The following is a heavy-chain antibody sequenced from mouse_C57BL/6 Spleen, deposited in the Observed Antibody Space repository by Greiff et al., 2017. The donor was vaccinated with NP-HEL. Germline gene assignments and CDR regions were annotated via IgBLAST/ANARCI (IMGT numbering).Heavy chain of an antibody. J-gene: IGHJ4*01. V-gene: IGHV5-17*01. CDR2: ISSGSSTI. Sequence: EVKVVESGGGLVKPGGSLKLSCAASGFTFSDYGMHWVRQAPEKGLEWVAYISSGSSTIYYVDTVKGRFTISRDNAKNTLFLQMTSLRSEDTAMYYCARNDYDYAMDYWGQGTSVTVSS. CDR1: GFTFSDYG. D-gene: IGHD2-4*01. CDR3: ARNDYDYAMDY.